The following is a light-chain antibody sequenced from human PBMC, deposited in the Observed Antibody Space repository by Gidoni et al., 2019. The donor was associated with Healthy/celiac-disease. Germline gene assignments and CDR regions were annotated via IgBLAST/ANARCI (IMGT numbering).Light chain of an antibody. V-gene: IGLV3-1*01. Sequence: SYELTQPPSVSVSPGQTASITCSGDKLGDKYACWYQQKPGQSPVLVIYQDSKRPAGIPERFSGSNSGNTATLTISGTQAMDEADYYCQAWDSSTDVVFGGGTKLXVX. CDR2: QDS. J-gene: IGLJ2*01. CDR1: KLGDKY. CDR3: QAWDSSTDVV.